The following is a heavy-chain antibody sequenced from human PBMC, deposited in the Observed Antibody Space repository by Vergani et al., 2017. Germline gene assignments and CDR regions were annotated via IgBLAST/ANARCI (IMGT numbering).Heavy chain of an antibody. J-gene: IGHJ6*02. Sequence: QVQLQESGPGLVKPSETLSLTCTVSGGSISSYYWSWIRQPPGKGLEWIGYIYYSGSTNYNPSLKSRVTISVDTSKNQFSLKLSSVTAADTAVYYCASAVPAADEYYYYYGMDVWGQGTTVTVSS. CDR2: IYYSGST. V-gene: IGHV4-59*01. CDR3: ASAVPAADEYYYYYGMDV. D-gene: IGHD2-2*01. CDR1: GGSISSYY.